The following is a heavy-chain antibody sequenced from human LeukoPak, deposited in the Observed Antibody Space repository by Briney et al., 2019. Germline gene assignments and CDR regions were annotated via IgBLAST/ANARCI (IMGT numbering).Heavy chain of an antibody. Sequence: GASVKVSCKASGYTFTSYAMHWVRQAPGQRLEWMGWINAGNGITKYSQKFQGRVTITRDTSASTAYMELSSLRSEDTAVYYCARGPYCSGGSCYHFDYWGQGTLVTVSS. J-gene: IGHJ4*02. CDR3: ARGPYCSGGSCYHFDY. V-gene: IGHV1-3*01. CDR2: INAGNGIT. CDR1: GYTFTSYA. D-gene: IGHD2-15*01.